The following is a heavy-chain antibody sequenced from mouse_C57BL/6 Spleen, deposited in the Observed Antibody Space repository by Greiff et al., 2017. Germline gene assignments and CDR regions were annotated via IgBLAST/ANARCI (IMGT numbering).Heavy chain of an antibody. CDR2: IYPSDSET. Sequence: QVQLKQPGAELVRPGSSVKLSCKASGYTFTSYWMDWVKQRPGQGLEWIGNIYPSDSETHYNQKFKDKATLTVDKSSSTAYMQLSSLTSEDSAVYYCAAALLYGSSYDYWGQGTTLTVSS. J-gene: IGHJ2*01. CDR3: AAALLYGSSYDY. V-gene: IGHV1-61*01. CDR1: GYTFTSYW. D-gene: IGHD1-1*01.